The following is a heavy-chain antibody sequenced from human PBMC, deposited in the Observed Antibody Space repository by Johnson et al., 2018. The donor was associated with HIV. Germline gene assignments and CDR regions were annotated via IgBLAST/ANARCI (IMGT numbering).Heavy chain of an antibody. J-gene: IGHJ3*02. V-gene: IGHV3-9*01. CDR2: ISWNSGSI. CDR3: AKGGGGYCSSTSCYAFDI. CDR1: GFTFDDYA. D-gene: IGHD2-2*01. Sequence: VQLVESGGGLVQPGRSLRLSCAASGFTFDDYAMHWVRQAPGKGLESVSGISWNSGSIGSADSVKGRFTISRDNAKNSLYLQMNSLRAEDTAVYYCAKGGGGYCSSTSCYAFDIWGKGTMVTVSS.